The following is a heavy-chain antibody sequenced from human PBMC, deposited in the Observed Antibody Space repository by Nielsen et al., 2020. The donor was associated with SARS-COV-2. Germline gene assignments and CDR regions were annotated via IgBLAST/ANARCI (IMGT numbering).Heavy chain of an antibody. V-gene: IGHV3-23*01. J-gene: IGHJ4*02. D-gene: IGHD4-17*01. CDR1: GFTFSSYA. CDR3: ANLYGDKRGY. Sequence: GESLKISCAASGFTFSSYAMSWVRQAPGKGLEWVSAISGSGGSTYYADSVKGRFTISRDNSKNTLYLQMNTLRAEDTAVYYCANLYGDKRGYWGQGTLITVSS. CDR2: ISGSGGST.